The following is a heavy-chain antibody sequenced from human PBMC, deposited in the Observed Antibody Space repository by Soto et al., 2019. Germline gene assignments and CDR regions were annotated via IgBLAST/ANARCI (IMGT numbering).Heavy chain of an antibody. D-gene: IGHD3-9*01. CDR2: IWYDGSNK. CDR1: GFTFSSYG. CDR3: ARGGAVLRYFDWSTTRDYYYYGMDV. V-gene: IGHV3-33*01. J-gene: IGHJ6*01. Sequence: GGSLRLSCAASGFTFSSYGMHWVRQAPGKGLEWVAVIWYDGSNKYYADSVKGRFTISRDNSKNTLYLQMNSLRAEDTAVYYCARGGAVLRYFDWSTTRDYYYYGMDVG.